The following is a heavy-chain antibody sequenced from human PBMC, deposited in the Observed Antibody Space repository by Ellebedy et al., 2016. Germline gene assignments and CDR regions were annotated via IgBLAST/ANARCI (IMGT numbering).Heavy chain of an antibody. Sequence: SETLSLXCTVSGASISIYYWSWIRQPAGKGLEWIGRIYTSGSTNYNPSLKSRVTISVDTSKNHFSLTLSSVTAADTAMYYCARGYYVAYYYFYYMDVWGKGTTVTVSS. CDR1: GASISIYY. J-gene: IGHJ6*03. D-gene: IGHD3-10*02. V-gene: IGHV4-4*07. CDR2: IYTSGST. CDR3: ARGYYVAYYYFYYMDV.